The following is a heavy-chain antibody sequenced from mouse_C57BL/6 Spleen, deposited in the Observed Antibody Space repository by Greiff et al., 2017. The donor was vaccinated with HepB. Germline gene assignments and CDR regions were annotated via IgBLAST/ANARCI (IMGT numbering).Heavy chain of an antibody. CDR1: GYAFSSSW. V-gene: IGHV1-82*01. CDR2: IYPGDGDT. Sequence: VKLQESGPELVKPGASVKISCKASGYAFSSSWMNWVKQRPGKGLEWIGRIYPGDGDTNYNGKFKGKATLTADKSSSTAYMQLSSLTSEDSAVYFCARDMVTTRYFDVWGTGTTVTVSS. J-gene: IGHJ1*03. D-gene: IGHD2-2*01. CDR3: ARDMVTTRYFDV.